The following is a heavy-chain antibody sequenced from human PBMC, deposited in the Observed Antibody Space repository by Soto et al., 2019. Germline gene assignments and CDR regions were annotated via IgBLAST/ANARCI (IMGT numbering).Heavy chain of an antibody. Sequence: SETLSLTCAVYGGSFSGYYWSWIRQPPGKGLEWIGEINHSGSTNYNPSLKSRVTISVDTSKNQFSLKLSSVTAADTAVYYCARGPSQVAPYARRPFDIWAKGQWSPSPQ. CDR3: ARGPSQVAPYARRPFDI. V-gene: IGHV4-34*01. J-gene: IGHJ3*02. CDR2: INHSGST. D-gene: IGHD2-2*01. CDR1: GGSFSGYY.